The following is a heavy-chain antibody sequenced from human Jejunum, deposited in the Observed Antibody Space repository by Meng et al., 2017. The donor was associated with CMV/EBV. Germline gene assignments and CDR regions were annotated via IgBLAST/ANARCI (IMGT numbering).Heavy chain of an antibody. V-gene: IGHV3-7*01. Sequence: SDWRGGVRQAPGEGLEWVANIKPDGSEYYFADSVRGRFRISRDNAKNSLYLQMYSLGADDTAVYYCAREMRYCSGNTCYTNWYFDLWGRGTLVTVSS. D-gene: IGHD2-15*01. CDR2: IKPDGSEY. CDR3: AREMRYCSGNTCYTNWYFDL. CDR1: SDW. J-gene: IGHJ2*01.